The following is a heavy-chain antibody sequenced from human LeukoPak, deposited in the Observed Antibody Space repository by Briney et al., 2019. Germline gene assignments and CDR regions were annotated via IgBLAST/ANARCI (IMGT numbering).Heavy chain of an antibody. CDR2: IIPIFGTA. V-gene: IGHV1-69*05. D-gene: IGHD6-13*01. J-gene: IGHJ4*02. CDR1: GGTFSSYA. CDR3: ARDYSSSWYDY. Sequence: ASVKVSCKASGGTFSSYAISWVRQAPGQGLEWMGGIIPIFGTANYAQKFQGRVTMTTDTSTSTAYMELRSLRSDDTAVYYCARDYSSSWYDYWGQGTLVTVSS.